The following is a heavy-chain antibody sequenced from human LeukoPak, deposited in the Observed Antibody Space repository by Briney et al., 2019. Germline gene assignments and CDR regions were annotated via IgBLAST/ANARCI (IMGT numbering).Heavy chain of an antibody. CDR2: IIPIFGTA. J-gene: IGHJ5*02. D-gene: IGHD2/OR15-2a*01. V-gene: IGHV1-69*05. Sequence: GASVKVSCKASGGTFSSYAISWVRQAPGQGLEWMGGIIPIFGTANYAQKFQGRVTITTDESTSTAYMELSSLRTEDTAVYYCARARFLGLKTLTGFDPGARGPGVTVPS. CDR1: GGTFSSYA. CDR3: ARARFLGLKTLTGFDP.